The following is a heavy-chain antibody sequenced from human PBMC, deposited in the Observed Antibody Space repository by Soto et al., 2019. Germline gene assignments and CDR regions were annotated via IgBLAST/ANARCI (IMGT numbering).Heavy chain of an antibody. D-gene: IGHD3-22*01. J-gene: IGHJ3*02. CDR3: AKDGIYDSSGYYHRYAFDI. CDR2: IAASGNS. V-gene: IGHV4-4*07. CDR1: GRSLSNYY. Sequence: SSETLSLTRTVSGRSLSNYYWGWIRQAAGKGLEYIGRIAASGNSNYNPSLRSRVTMSVDTSNNQFSLRLASVTAADTALYYCAKDGIYDSSGYYHRYAFDIWGQGTMVTVSS.